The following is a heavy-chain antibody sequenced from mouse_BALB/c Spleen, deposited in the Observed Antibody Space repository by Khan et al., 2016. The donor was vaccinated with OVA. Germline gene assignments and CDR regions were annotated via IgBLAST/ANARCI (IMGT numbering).Heavy chain of an antibody. CDR3: ARTARINY. D-gene: IGHD1-2*01. Sequence: VQLQQSGPGLVKPSQSLSLTCTVTGYSITSGYGWNWIRQFPGNKLEWMGYISYSGSTNYNPSLKSRISITRDTSKNQFFLQLNSVTTEDTATYYCARTARINYWGQGTTLTVSS. J-gene: IGHJ2*01. V-gene: IGHV3-2*02. CDR2: ISYSGST. CDR1: GYSITSGYG.